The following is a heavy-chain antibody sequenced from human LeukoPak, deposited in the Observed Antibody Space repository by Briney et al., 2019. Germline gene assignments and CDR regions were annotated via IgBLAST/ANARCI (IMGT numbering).Heavy chain of an antibody. CDR3: AREGERRSWFDP. V-gene: IGHV4-59*01. CDR1: GGSISSYY. D-gene: IGHD1-1*01. Sequence: PSETLSLTCTVSGGSISSYYWSWIRQPPGKGLEWIGYIYYSGSTNYNPSLKSRVTISVDTSKNQFSLKLSSVTAADTAVYYCAREGERRSWFDPWGQGTLVTVSS. J-gene: IGHJ5*02. CDR2: IYYSGST.